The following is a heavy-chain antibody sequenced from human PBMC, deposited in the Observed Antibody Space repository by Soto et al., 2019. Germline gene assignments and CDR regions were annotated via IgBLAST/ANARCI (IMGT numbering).Heavy chain of an antibody. CDR1: EFTFSNYW. CDR2: IKGDGSIT. CDR3: ARGVPGHYATGV. J-gene: IGHJ6*02. V-gene: IGHV3-74*02. Sequence: EVQLVESGGGLVQPGGTLRLSCAASEFTFSNYWMHWVRQAPGKGLVWVSRIKGDGSITNYADSVKGRFTISRDNAKNTLFLQMDSVTADDTAVYYCARGVPGHYATGVWGQGTTVTVSS.